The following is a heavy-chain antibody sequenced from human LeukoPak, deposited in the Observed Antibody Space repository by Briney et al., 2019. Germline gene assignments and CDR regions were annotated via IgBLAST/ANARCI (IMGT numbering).Heavy chain of an antibody. CDR2: IYYSGST. CDR3: ARSYCSSTSCSPYYYYYMDV. J-gene: IGHJ6*03. V-gene: IGHV4-31*03. D-gene: IGHD2-2*01. CDR1: GGSISSGGYY. Sequence: SETLCLTCTVSGGSISSGGYYWSWIRQHPGKGLEWIGYIYYSGSTYYNPSLKSRVTISVDTSKNQFSLKLSSVTAADTAVYYCARSYCSSTSCSPYYYYYMDVWGKGTTLTVSS.